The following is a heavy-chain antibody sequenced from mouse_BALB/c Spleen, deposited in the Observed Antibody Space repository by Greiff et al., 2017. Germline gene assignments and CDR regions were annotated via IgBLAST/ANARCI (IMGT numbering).Heavy chain of an antibody. V-gene: IGHV3-2*02. CDR3: ARWGDYGDFDY. Sequence: VQLKESGPGLVKPSQSLSLTCTVTGYSITSDYAWNWIRQFPGNKLEWMGYISYSGSTSYNPSLKSRISITRDTSKNQFFLQLNSVTTEDTATYYCARWGDYGDFDYWGQGTTLTVSS. CDR1: GYSITSDYA. D-gene: IGHD2-4*01. CDR2: ISYSGST. J-gene: IGHJ2*01.